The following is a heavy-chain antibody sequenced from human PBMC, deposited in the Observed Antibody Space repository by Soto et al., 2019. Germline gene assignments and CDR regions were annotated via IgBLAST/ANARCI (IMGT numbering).Heavy chain of an antibody. CDR3: ARADFGVVPAATYIDH. D-gene: IGHD6-25*01. V-gene: IGHV1-18*01. J-gene: IGHJ4*02. Sequence: QVQLVQSGAEVKKPGASVKVSCKASGYTFTSFVISWVRQAPGQGLEWMGWISASNGDTNAAQKFQGRLTMATDTSTNTAYMELRSLGSDDTGVYYCARADFGVVPAATYIDHWGQCTRVSVSS. CDR2: ISASNGDT. CDR1: GYTFTSFV.